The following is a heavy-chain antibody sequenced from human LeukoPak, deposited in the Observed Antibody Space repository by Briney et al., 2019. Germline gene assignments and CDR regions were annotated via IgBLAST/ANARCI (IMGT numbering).Heavy chain of an antibody. CDR2: MISKTDGGTT. CDR1: GFTFTNAR. D-gene: IGHD2-8*01. J-gene: IGHJ3*02. V-gene: IGHV3-15*01. CDR3: TTDNGVSAFDI. Sequence: PGGSLRLSCAVSGFTFTNARMSWVRQAPGKGLEWVGRMISKTDGGTTDYAAPVKGRFTISRDDSRNTLFLQMNSLKTDDTAVYYCTTDNGVSAFDIWGQGTMVTVSS.